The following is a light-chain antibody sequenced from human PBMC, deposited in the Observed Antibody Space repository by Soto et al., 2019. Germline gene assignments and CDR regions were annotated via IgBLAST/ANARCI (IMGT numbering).Light chain of an antibody. CDR1: QSVSSSY. J-gene: IGKJ4*01. CDR3: QQYGNSPFN. Sequence: EIVFTQSPRTPSLSPGEKATLSCRASQSVSSSYLAWYQQKPGQAPRLLIYGASSRATGIPDRFSGSGSGTDFTLTISRLEPEDFGVYYCQQYGNSPFNFGGGTKVDIK. V-gene: IGKV3-20*01. CDR2: GAS.